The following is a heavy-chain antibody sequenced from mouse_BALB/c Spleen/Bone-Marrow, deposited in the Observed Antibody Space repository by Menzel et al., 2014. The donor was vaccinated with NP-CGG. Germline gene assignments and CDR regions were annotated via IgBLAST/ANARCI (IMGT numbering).Heavy chain of an antibody. CDR1: GFSIKDTY. Sequence: VQLQQSGAELVKPGASVKLSCTASGFSIKDTYMHWVKQRPEQGLEWIGRIDPANGNTKYDPKFQGKATITADTSSNTACLRLSSLTSEDTAVYYCARWLLPYGLDYWGQGTSVSVSS. CDR3: ARWLLPYGLDY. CDR2: IDPANGNT. V-gene: IGHV14-3*02. J-gene: IGHJ4*01. D-gene: IGHD2-3*01.